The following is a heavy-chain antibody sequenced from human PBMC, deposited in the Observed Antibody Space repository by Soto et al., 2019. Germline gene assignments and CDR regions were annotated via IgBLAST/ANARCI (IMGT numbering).Heavy chain of an antibody. Sequence: GGSLSLSCAASGFPLSTYSMNWVRQAPGKGLEWVADITTSSSFRFYADSVEGRFTISRDDAKNSLYLQMNSLRAEDTGVYYCARDLGVALATLTLDYWGQGALVTVSS. D-gene: IGHD2-15*01. CDR2: ITTSSSFR. CDR3: ARDLGVALATLTLDY. J-gene: IGHJ4*02. V-gene: IGHV3-21*01. CDR1: GFPLSTYS.